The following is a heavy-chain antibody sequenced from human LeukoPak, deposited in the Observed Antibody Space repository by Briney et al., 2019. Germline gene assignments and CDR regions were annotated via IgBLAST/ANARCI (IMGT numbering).Heavy chain of an antibody. CDR3: ATSGSYFPFGY. Sequence: GGSLRLSCAASGFTFSSYEMNWVRQAPGKGLEWVSYISSSGSTIYYADSVKGRFTISRDNAKNSLYLQMNSLRAEDTADYYCATSGSYFPFGYWRQGTLVTVSS. CDR2: ISSSGSTI. D-gene: IGHD1-26*01. J-gene: IGHJ4*02. CDR1: GFTFSSYE. V-gene: IGHV3-48*03.